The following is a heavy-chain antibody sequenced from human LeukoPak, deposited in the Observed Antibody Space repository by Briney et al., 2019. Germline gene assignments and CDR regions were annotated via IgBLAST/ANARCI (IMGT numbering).Heavy chain of an antibody. CDR2: TYYRSEWNN. V-gene: IGHV6-1*01. CDR3: ARDLSGRAWEGFDY. Sequence: SHTLSLTCAISGDSVSSNSATWNWIRQSPSRGLEWRGRTYYRSEWNNDYAVSVESRITINPDIPKNQFSLQMNSVTPEDTAVYYCARDLSGRAWEGFDYWGQGTLVTVSS. D-gene: IGHD6-25*01. J-gene: IGHJ4*02. CDR1: GDSVSSNSAT.